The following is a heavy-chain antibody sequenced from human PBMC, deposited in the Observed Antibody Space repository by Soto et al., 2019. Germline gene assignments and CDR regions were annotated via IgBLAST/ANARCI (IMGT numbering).Heavy chain of an antibody. D-gene: IGHD1-26*01. CDR2: INPNHGGT. V-gene: IGHV1-2*04. J-gene: IGHJ4*02. Sequence: QVQLVQSGAEVKKPGASVKVSCKASGYTFSDYYIHWVRQAPGQGLEWMGWINPNHGGTNYAQRFQGWVTMTRDTSITTDYMELTSLKSYDTAMYYSGGDLLQVGTRRYQFDYWGQGTLVTVSS. CDR1: GYTFSDYY. CDR3: GGDLLQVGTRRYQFDY.